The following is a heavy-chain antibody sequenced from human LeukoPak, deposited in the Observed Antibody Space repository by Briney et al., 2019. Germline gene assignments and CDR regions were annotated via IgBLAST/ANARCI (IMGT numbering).Heavy chain of an antibody. CDR2: IDGYGSTI. CDR1: GFTFSGYW. CDR3: AEHPGNYESASI. D-gene: IGHD3-22*01. V-gene: IGHV3-74*01. J-gene: IGHJ3*02. Sequence: GGSLRLSCAASGFTFSGYWMHWVRQAPGKGLMWVSRIDGYGSTINYADSVKGRFTISRDNAKNMLYLQMNSLRAEDTAVYYCAEHPGNYESASIWGQGTMVTVS.